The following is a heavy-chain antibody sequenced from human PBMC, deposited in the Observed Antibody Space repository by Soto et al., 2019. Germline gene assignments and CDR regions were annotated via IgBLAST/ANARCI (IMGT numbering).Heavy chain of an antibody. V-gene: IGHV4-59*01. CDR3: AAGLDHNKVGY. D-gene: IGHD2-2*03. CDR1: GGSISPSY. Sequence: QVRLQESGPGLVKPSETLSLTCTVSGGSISPSYWNWVRQPPGKRPEWIGCIHYTGNTHYNPSLKSRATISRDTSKIQFSLELTSVTAADTAMYFCAAGLDHNKVGYWGQGTLVTVSS. J-gene: IGHJ4*02. CDR2: IHYTGNT.